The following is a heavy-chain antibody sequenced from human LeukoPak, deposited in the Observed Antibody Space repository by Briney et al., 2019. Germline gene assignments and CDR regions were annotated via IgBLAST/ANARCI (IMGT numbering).Heavy chain of an antibody. D-gene: IGHD3-10*01. CDR1: GFTFSSYE. V-gene: IGHV3-48*03. Sequence: GGALRLSCAAPGFTFSSYEMNWVRQAPGKGLEGVSYISSSGSTIYYADSVKGRFTISRDNAKNSLYLQMNSLRAEDTAVYYCARDPSGAYFDYWGQGTLVTVSS. J-gene: IGHJ4*02. CDR2: ISSSGSTI. CDR3: ARDPSGAYFDY.